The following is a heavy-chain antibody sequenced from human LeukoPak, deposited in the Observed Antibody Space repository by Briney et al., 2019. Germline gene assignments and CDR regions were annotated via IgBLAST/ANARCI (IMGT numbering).Heavy chain of an antibody. Sequence: EPSETLSLTCTVSGGSISSGSYYWSWIRQPAGKGLEWIGRIYTSGSTNYNPSLKSRVTISVDTSKNQFSLKLSSVTAADTAVYYCARGGGSYRYYFDYWGQGTLVTVSS. CDR3: ARGGGSYRYYFDY. CDR1: GGSISSGSYY. CDR2: IYTSGST. J-gene: IGHJ4*02. V-gene: IGHV4-61*02. D-gene: IGHD3-16*02.